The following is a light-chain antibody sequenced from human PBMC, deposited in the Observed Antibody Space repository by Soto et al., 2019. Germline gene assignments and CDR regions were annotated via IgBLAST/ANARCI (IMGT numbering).Light chain of an antibody. CDR3: SSFSSAMAFV. CDR2: EVT. CDR1: SSDIGAYNY. V-gene: IGLV2-14*01. Sequence: QSALTQPASVSASPGQSITISCTGTSSDIGAYNYISWYQQHPGKAPKLMIYEVTNRPSGISNRFSGSRSGNTASLSISGLQAEDEADYYCSSFSSAMAFVFGTGTKLTVL. J-gene: IGLJ1*01.